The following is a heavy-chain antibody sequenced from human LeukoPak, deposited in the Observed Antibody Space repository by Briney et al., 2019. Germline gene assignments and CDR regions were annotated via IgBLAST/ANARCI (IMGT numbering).Heavy chain of an antibody. J-gene: IGHJ4*02. CDR1: GFTFSSYA. V-gene: IGHV3-23*01. CDR2: ISGSGGST. Sequence: PGGSLRLSCAASGFTFSSYAMSWVRQAPGKGLEWVSAISGSGGSTYYADSVKGRFTISRDNSKNTLYLQMNSLRAEDTAVYYCAKDEYYYDSSGYYRTIDYWGQGTLVTVSS. CDR3: AKDEYYYDSSGYYRTIDY. D-gene: IGHD3-22*01.